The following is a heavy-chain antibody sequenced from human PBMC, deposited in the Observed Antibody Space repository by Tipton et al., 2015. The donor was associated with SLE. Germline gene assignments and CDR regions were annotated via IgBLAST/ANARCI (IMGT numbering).Heavy chain of an antibody. CDR3: ARHPDVATMLVDV. V-gene: IGHV4-39*07. CDR2: NNYSGST. Sequence: TLSLTCTVSGDSISSGDSYWTCIRQAPGKGLEWIGENNYSGSTTYNPSLESRVTVSVDKANHQFSLRLTSVTAADTAVYYSARHPDVATMLVDVWGQGTTVTVSS. CDR1: GDSISSGDSY. J-gene: IGHJ6*02. D-gene: IGHD5-12*01.